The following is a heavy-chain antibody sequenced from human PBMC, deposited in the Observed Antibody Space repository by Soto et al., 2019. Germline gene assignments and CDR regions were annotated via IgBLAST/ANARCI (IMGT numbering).Heavy chain of an antibody. CDR1: GYTFTGYY. V-gene: IGHV1-2*04. CDR3: ARDLAYYYGSGSPEIYYYYGMDV. Sequence: ASVKVSCKASGYTFTGYYMHWVRQAPGQGLESMGWINPKSGGTNYAQKFQGWVTMSRDTSISTAYMELSRLRSDDTAVYYCARDLAYYYGSGSPEIYYYYGMDVWGQGTTVTVSS. J-gene: IGHJ6*02. CDR2: INPKSGGT. D-gene: IGHD3-10*01.